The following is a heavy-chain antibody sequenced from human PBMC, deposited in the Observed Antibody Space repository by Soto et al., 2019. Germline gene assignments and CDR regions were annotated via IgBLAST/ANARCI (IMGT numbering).Heavy chain of an antibody. CDR1: GGSVSSGSYY. Sequence: SETLSLTCTVSGGSVSSGSYYWSWIRQPPGKGLEWIGYIYYSGSTNYNPSLKSRLTISVDRSKNQFTLQLTSVTVADTAVYYCARRRAHLDSGYSSGWYDYWGQGTLVTVSS. J-gene: IGHJ4*02. CDR3: ARRRAHLDSGYSSGWYDY. V-gene: IGHV4-61*01. D-gene: IGHD6-19*01. CDR2: IYYSGST.